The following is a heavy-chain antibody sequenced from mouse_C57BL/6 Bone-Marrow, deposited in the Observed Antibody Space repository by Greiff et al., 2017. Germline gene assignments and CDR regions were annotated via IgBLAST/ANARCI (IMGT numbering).Heavy chain of an antibody. CDR1: GYTFTDYE. Sequence: QVQLQQPGAELVRPGASVTLSCKASGYTFTDYEMHWVKQTPVHGLEWIGAIDPETGGTAYNQKFKGKAILTADKSSSTAYMELRSLTSEDSAVYYCTRIPCTGPWGQGTIVTVSA. D-gene: IGHD4-1*01. J-gene: IGHJ2*01. V-gene: IGHV1-15*01. CDR2: IDPETGGT. CDR3: TRIPCTGP.